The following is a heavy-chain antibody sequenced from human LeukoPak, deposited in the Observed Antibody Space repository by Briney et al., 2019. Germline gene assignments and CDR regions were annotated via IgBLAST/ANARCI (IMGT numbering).Heavy chain of an antibody. Sequence: SETLSLTCAVYGGSFRGYYWSWIRQPPGKGLEWIGEINQTGSIKYNPSLKSRVTISVDTSKNQFSLKLSSVTAADTAVYYCTTGPDYYNSSSYYSHYWGQGTLVTVSS. J-gene: IGHJ4*02. CDR3: TTGPDYYNSSSYYSHY. CDR2: INQTGSI. D-gene: IGHD3-22*01. V-gene: IGHV4-34*01. CDR1: GGSFRGYY.